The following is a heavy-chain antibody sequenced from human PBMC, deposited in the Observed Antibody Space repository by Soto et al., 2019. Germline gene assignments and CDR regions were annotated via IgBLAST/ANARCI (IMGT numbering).Heavy chain of an antibody. V-gene: IGHV1-69*13. J-gene: IGHJ4*02. CDR3: ARDLGPTVVTPTGDY. CDR2: IIPIFGTA. Sequence: GASVKVSCKASGGTFSSYAISWVRQAPGQGLEWMGGIIPIFGTANYAQKFQGRVTITADESTSTAYMELSSLRSEDTAVYYRARDLGPTVVTPTGDYWGQGTLVTVSS. CDR1: GGTFSSYA. D-gene: IGHD4-17*01.